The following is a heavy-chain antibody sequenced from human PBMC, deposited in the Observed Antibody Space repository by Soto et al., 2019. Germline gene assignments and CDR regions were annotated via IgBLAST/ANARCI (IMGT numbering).Heavy chain of an antibody. D-gene: IGHD3-16*02. Sequence: SVKVSCKASGYTFTGYYMHSLRHTPGQGPQRMGWINPNSGGTNYAQKFQGRVTMTRDTSISTAYMELSRLRSDDTAVYYCARDSYYYVWGSYRSNWFVPWGQGTLVTVSS. CDR1: GYTFTGYY. CDR2: INPNSGGT. V-gene: IGHV1-2*02. J-gene: IGHJ5*02. CDR3: ARDSYYYVWGSYRSNWFVP.